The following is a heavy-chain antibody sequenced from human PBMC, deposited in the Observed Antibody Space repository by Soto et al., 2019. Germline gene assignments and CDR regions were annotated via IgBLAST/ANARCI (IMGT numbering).Heavy chain of an antibody. V-gene: IGHV1-18*04. CDR1: GYTFTSYG. D-gene: IGHD1-1*01. J-gene: IGHJ5*02. CDR3: ARDLWDWNHNWFDT. CDR2: ISAYNGNT. Sequence: GASVKVSCKASGYTFTSYGISWVRQAPGQGLEWMGWISAYNGNTNYAQKLQGRVTMTTDTSTSTAYMELRSLRSDDTAVYYCARDLWDWNHNWFDTWGQGTLVTVSS.